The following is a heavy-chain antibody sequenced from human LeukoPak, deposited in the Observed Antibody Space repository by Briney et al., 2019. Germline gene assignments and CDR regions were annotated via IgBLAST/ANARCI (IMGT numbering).Heavy chain of an antibody. CDR1: GFTFDDYA. Sequence: GGSLRLSCAASGFTFDDYAMHWVRQAPGKGLEWVSGVTWNGGTVGYADSVKGRFTISRDNAKNSLFLQMNSLRAEDTALYYCSKDLGYGSGKYAFDIWGQGTMVTVSS. J-gene: IGHJ3*02. D-gene: IGHD3-10*01. CDR3: SKDLGYGSGKYAFDI. CDR2: VTWNGGTV. V-gene: IGHV3-9*01.